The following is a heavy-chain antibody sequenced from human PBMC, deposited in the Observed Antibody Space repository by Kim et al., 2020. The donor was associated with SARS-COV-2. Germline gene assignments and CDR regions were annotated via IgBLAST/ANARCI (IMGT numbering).Heavy chain of an antibody. CDR1: GFTFSNAW. D-gene: IGHD1-26*01. V-gene: IGHV3-15*01. J-gene: IGHJ4*02. Sequence: GGSLRLSCAASGFTFSNAWMSWVRQAPGKGLEWVGRIKSKTDGGTTDYAAPVKGRFTISRDDSKNTLYLQMNSLKAEDTAVYYCTTGVGATTGPAYVGYWGQGTLVTVSS. CDR2: IKSKTDGGTT. CDR3: TTGVGATTGPAYVGY.